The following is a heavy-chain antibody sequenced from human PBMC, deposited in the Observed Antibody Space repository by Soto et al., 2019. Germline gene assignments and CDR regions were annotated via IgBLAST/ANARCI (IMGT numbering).Heavy chain of an antibody. V-gene: IGHV3-15*01. D-gene: IGHD6-6*01. J-gene: IGHJ4*02. CDR2: IKSKTDGGTT. CDR1: GFTFSNAW. CDR3: TTGRGSSNTNFDY. Sequence: EVQLVESGGGLVKPGGSLRLSCAASGFTFSNAWMSWVRQAPGKGLEWVGRIKSKTDGGTTDYAAPVKGRFTISRDDSKNMLYLQMNSLKTEDTAVYYCTTGRGSSNTNFDYWGQGTLVTVSS.